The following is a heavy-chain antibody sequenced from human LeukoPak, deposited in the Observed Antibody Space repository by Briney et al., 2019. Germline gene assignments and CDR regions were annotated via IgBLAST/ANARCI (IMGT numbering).Heavy chain of an antibody. CDR1: GFTIGNRA. V-gene: IGHV3-23*01. J-gene: IGHJ4*02. CDR3: ARRGYNYGQFDL. D-gene: IGHD5-18*01. Sequence: GGSLRLSRAASGFTIGNRAMGWFRQASGKGLEWVSLNIGSGGTTYYAGSVKGRFTVFRDTSRNTLHLQMNNLRAEDTALYYCARRGYNYGQFDLWGPGTLVTVSS. CDR2: NIGSGGTT.